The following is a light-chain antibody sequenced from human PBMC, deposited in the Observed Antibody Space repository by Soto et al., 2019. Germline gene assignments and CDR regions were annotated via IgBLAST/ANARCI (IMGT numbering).Light chain of an antibody. CDR2: LEGSGTY. V-gene: IGLV4-60*03. CDR3: ETWDSNTVV. Sequence: QLVLTQSSSASASLGSSAKLTCTLSSGHSGYIIAWHQQQPGKAPRYLMKLEGSGTYNKGSGVPDRFSGSSSGADRYLTISNLQSEDEADYYGETWDSNTVVFGGGTKLTVL. CDR1: SGHSGYI. J-gene: IGLJ2*01.